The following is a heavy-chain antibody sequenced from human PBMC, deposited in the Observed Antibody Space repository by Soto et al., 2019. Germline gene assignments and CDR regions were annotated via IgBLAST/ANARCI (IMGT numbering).Heavy chain of an antibody. Sequence: LRLSCVGSGFTFSSNWMTWVRQAPGKGLEWVGNIRQDGSEKNYVDSVKGRFTISRDNSKNTLYLQMNTLRAEDTAVYYCGRLFDSGHGPFDYWGQGTLVTVSS. D-gene: IGHD3-10*01. V-gene: IGHV3-7*02. CDR2: IRQDGSEK. CDR3: GRLFDSGHGPFDY. CDR1: GFTFSSNW. J-gene: IGHJ4*02.